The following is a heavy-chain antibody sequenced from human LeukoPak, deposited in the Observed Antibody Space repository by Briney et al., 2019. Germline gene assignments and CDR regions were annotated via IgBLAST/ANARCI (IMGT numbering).Heavy chain of an antibody. CDR2: FYSGGSR. D-gene: IGHD4-17*01. J-gene: IGHJ4*02. V-gene: IGHV3-66*01. CDR1: GFTVSGNY. CDR3: ASGGNYADYGGF. Sequence: GGSLSLFYAPYGFTVSGNYMGWVRQAPGKGLEWVSIFYSGGSRYYVGSVKGRFTISRDNSNDTLYLQMNSLRAEDTAVYYCASGGNYADYGGFWGQGTLVTVSS.